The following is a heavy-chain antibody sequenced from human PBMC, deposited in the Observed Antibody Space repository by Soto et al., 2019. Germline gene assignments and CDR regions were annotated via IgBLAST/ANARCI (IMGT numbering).Heavy chain of an antibody. CDR2: IWYDGSNK. Sequence: QVQLVESGGGVVQPGRSLRLSCAASGFTFSSYGMHWVRQAPGKGLEWVAVIWYDGSNKYYADSVKGRFTISRDNSKNTLYLKMNSLRAEDTAVYYCARVAAAGTGLDYWGQGTLVTVSS. CDR3: ARVAAAGTGLDY. CDR1: GFTFSSYG. V-gene: IGHV3-33*01. J-gene: IGHJ4*02. D-gene: IGHD6-13*01.